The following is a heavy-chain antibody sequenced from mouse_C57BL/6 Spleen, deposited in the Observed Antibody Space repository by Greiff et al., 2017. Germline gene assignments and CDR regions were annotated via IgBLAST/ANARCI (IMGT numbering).Heavy chain of an antibody. CDR3: VRDGYYDGYVDV. Sequence: EVKLVESGGGLVQPKGSLKLSCAASGFSFNTYAMNWVRQAPGKGLEWVARIRSKSNNYATYYADSVKDRFTISRDDSESMLYLQMNNLKTEATAMYYCVRDGYYDGYVDVWKTGTTVTVSS. CDR2: IRSKSNNYAT. D-gene: IGHD2-3*01. CDR1: GFSFNTYA. V-gene: IGHV10-1*01. J-gene: IGHJ1*03.